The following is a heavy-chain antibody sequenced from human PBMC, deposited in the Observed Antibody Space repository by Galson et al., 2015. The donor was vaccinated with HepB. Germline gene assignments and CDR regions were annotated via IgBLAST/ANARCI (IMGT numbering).Heavy chain of an antibody. V-gene: IGHV1-69*13. Sequence: SVKVSCKASGGTFSSYAISWVRQAPGQGLEWMGGIIPIFGTANYAQKFQGRVTITADESTSTAYMELSSLRSEDTAVYYCATFSSGWYKAHFDYWGQGTLVTVSS. D-gene: IGHD6-19*01. CDR2: IIPIFGTA. J-gene: IGHJ4*02. CDR3: ATFSSGWYKAHFDY. CDR1: GGTFSSYA.